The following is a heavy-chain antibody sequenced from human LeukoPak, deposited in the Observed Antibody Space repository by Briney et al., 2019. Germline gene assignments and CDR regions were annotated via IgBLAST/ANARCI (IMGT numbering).Heavy chain of an antibody. Sequence: GSSVKVSCQACGYTFTGYYMHWLRQAPGDGSEWMGWINAHLVGSNYVQKLHGRVTMSSVTSISTAYMALSRRRSDDTAVYLCARASRGTTETTGAFDIWGQGTMVTVSS. CDR3: ARASRGTTETTGAFDI. D-gene: IGHD1-1*01. J-gene: IGHJ3*02. V-gene: IGHV1-2*02. CDR1: GYTFTGYY. CDR2: INAHLVGS.